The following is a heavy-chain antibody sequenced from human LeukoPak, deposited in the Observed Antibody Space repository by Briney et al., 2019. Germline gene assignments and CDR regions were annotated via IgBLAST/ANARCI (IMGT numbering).Heavy chain of an antibody. Sequence: SETLSLTCAVYGGSFSGYYWNWIRQPPGKGLECIGEINHSGSTNYNPSLKSRVTISVDTSKNQFSLKLSSVTAADTAVYYCARHRGYSYGPPRDLDYWGQGTLVTVSS. D-gene: IGHD5-18*01. J-gene: IGHJ4*02. CDR1: GGSFSGYY. V-gene: IGHV4-34*01. CDR3: ARHRGYSYGPPRDLDY. CDR2: INHSGST.